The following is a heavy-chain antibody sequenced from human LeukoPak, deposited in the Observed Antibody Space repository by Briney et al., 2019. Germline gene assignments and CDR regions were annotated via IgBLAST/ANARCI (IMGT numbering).Heavy chain of an antibody. CDR3: AREGGLGNCSTTSCALRY. CDR1: EFTVSSNY. Sequence: GGSLRLSCAASEFTVSSNYMSWVRQAPGKGLEWVSVIYNSGTTYYADSVKGRFTISRDNPKKTLYLQMNSLRAEDTAVYYCAREGGLGNCSTTSCALRYWGQGILVTVSS. CDR2: IYNSGTT. J-gene: IGHJ4*02. V-gene: IGHV3-66*03. D-gene: IGHD2-2*01.